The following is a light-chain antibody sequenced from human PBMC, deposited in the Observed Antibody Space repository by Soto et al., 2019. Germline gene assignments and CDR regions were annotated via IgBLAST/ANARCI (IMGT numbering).Light chain of an antibody. Sequence: EVVVTQSPDTLSLSPGETATLSCRASQSVSSSVAWYQHKPGQSPRLVVYSGYKRAPGIPARCSGSGSGTDFTLTISSLESDDFAIYYCQQRYSWLRAFGPGTKVEVK. V-gene: IGKV3-11*01. CDR3: QQRYSWLRA. CDR2: SGY. CDR1: QSVSSS. J-gene: IGKJ1*01.